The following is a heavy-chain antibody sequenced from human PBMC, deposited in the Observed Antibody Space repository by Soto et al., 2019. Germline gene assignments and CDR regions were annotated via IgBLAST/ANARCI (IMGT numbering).Heavy chain of an antibody. CDR3: ARDTREITRVRGVIPYYTYHMDV. V-gene: IGHV1-69*01. CDR1: GGTFNNYA. D-gene: IGHD3-10*01. CDR2: IIPAFGTP. Sequence: QVQLAQSGAEVKKRGSSVKVSCRVSGGTFNNYAISWVRQAPGEGLEWMGGIIPAFGTPKYAQRFQDRVTISADVYAATAYMELTSLRSDDTAVYYCARDTREITRVRGVIPYYTYHMDVWGPGTTVAVSS. J-gene: IGHJ6*02.